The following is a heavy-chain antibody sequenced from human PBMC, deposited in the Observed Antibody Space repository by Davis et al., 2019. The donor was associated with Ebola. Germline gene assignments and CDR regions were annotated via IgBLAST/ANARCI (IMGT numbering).Heavy chain of an antibody. D-gene: IGHD6-19*01. J-gene: IGHJ4*02. CDR1: GFTFSSYG. V-gene: IGHV3-33*03. CDR2: IWYDGSNK. CDR3: AKANVYSSGDFDY. Sequence: GGSLRLSCAASGFTFSSYGMHWVRQAPGKGLEWVAVIWYDGSNKYYADSVKGRFTISRDNAKNSLYLQMNSLRAEDTALYYCAKANVYSSGDFDYWGQGTLVTVSS.